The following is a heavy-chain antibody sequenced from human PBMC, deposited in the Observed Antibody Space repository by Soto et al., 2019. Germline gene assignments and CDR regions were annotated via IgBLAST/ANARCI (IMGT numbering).Heavy chain of an antibody. V-gene: IGHV3-21*01. D-gene: IGHD6-13*01. J-gene: IGHJ4*02. CDR2: ISSSSSYI. CDR3: ARSEYSSRNYFDY. Sequence: GGSLRLSCAASGFTFSSYSMNWVRQAPGKGLEWVSSISSSSSYIYYADSVKGRFTISRDNAKNSLYLQMNSLRAEDTAVYYCARSEYSSRNYFDYWGQGTLVTVSS. CDR1: GFTFSSYS.